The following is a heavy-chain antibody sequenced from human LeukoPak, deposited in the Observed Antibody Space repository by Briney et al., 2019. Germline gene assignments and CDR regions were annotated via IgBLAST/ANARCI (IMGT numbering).Heavy chain of an antibody. D-gene: IGHD3-22*01. CDR3: AREWLYYYDSSGYYYGSEYFQH. J-gene: IGHJ1*01. Sequence: GGSLRLSCAASGFTFSSYSMNWVRQAPGKGLEWVSSISSSSSYIYYADSVKGRFTISRDNGKNSLYLQMNSLRAEDTAVYYCAREWLYYYDSSGYYYGSEYFQHWGQGTLVTVSS. CDR2: ISSSSSYI. CDR1: GFTFSSYS. V-gene: IGHV3-21*01.